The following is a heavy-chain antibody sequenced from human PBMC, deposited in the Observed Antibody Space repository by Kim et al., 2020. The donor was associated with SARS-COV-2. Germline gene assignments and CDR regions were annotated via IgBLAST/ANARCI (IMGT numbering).Heavy chain of an antibody. J-gene: IGHJ6*02. CDR3: ARDEGSSGSLDV. Sequence: YYADSMKGHFTISRDNSKHTLYLQMNSLRAEDTAVYYCARDEGSSGSLDVWGQGTTVTVSS. D-gene: IGHD6-19*01. V-gene: IGHV3-33*01.